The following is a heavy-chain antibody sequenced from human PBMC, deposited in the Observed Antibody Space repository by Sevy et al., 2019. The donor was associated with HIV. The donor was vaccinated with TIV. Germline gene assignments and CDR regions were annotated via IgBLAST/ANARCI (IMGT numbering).Heavy chain of an antibody. CDR1: GFTFSSYA. D-gene: IGHD1-7*01. CDR3: AKTLNWNYLKHFDY. CDR2: IIGSGGST. V-gene: IGHV3-23*01. Sequence: GGSLRLSCAASGFTFSSYAMSWFRQAPGKGLEWVSAIIGSGGSTYYADSVKGRFTISRDNSKNTLYLQMNSLRAEDTAVYYCAKTLNWNYLKHFDYWGQGTLVTVSS. J-gene: IGHJ4*02.